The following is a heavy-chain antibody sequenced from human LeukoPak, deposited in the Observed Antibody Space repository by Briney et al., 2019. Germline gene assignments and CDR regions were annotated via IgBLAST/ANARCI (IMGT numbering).Heavy chain of an antibody. CDR1: GCTFSSYE. CDR2: ISSSGSTI. Sequence: GGSLRLSCAASGCTFSSYEMNWVRRAPGKGLEWFSYISSSGSTIYYADSVKGRFTISRDNAKNSLYLQMNSLRDEDTAVYYCARDLGSSSWENWFDPWGQGTLVTVSS. V-gene: IGHV3-48*03. D-gene: IGHD6-13*01. CDR3: ARDLGSSSWENWFDP. J-gene: IGHJ5*02.